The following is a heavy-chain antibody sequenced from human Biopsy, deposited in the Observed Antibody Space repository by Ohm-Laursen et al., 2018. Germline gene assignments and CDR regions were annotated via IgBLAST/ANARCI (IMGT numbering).Heavy chain of an antibody. Sequence: TLSLTCTVPGGAITSYYWSWTRQPPGKGLEWIGYVSYSGNADYNPSLKSRVTISLDKSTNQLSLKLRSVTAADTAVYYCARDGGHSGWYEGGMDVWGQGTTVTVSS. J-gene: IGHJ6*02. CDR3: ARDGGHSGWYEGGMDV. CDR2: VSYSGNA. D-gene: IGHD6-19*01. CDR1: GGAITSYY. V-gene: IGHV4-59*01.